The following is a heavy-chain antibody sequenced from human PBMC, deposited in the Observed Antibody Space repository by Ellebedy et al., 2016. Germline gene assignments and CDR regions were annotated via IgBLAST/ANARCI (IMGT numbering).Heavy chain of an antibody. CDR1: GGSISSGSYY. V-gene: IGHV4-61*02. CDR2: IYTSGST. D-gene: IGHD6-19*01. CDR3: ARSSEWYYYYMDV. J-gene: IGHJ6*03. Sequence: SETLSLTXTVSGGSISSGSYYWSWIRQPAGKGLEWIGRIYTSGSTNYNPSLKSRVTMSVDTSKNQFSLKLSSVTAADTAVYYCARSSEWYYYYMDVWGKGTTVTVSS.